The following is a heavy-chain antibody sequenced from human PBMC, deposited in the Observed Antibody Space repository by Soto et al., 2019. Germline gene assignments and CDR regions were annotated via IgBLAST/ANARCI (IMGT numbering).Heavy chain of an antibody. V-gene: IGHV4-34*01. Sequence: PSETLSLTCAVYGGSFSGYSWNWIRQPPGKGLGWIGEINHSGSTNYNPSLKRRVTISLDTSQNQFPLRLPSLTAAATAVYFCARAPQTVAIRRPFDYWGQGILVTVSS. CDR1: GGSFSGYS. CDR3: ARAPQTVAIRRPFDY. CDR2: INHSGST. D-gene: IGHD5-12*01. J-gene: IGHJ4*02.